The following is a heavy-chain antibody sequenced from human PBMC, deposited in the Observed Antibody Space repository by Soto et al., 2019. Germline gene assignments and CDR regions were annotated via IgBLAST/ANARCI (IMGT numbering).Heavy chain of an antibody. CDR1: GYSFSSYW. V-gene: IGHV5-51*01. J-gene: IGHJ4*02. Sequence: GESLKISCKGSGYSFSSYWIGWVRQMPGKGLEWMGIMYPGDSDTRYSPSFQGQVTISADKSISTAYLQWSSLKASDTAVYYCVRRHRATEYFEYWGQGTLVTVSS. CDR2: MYPGDSDT. CDR3: VRRHRATEYFEY.